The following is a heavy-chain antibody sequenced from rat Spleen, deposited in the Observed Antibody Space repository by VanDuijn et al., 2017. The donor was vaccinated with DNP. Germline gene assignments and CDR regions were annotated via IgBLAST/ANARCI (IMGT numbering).Heavy chain of an antibody. V-gene: IGHV3-3*01. D-gene: IGHD1-12*03. Sequence: EVQLQESGPGLVKPSQSLSLTCSVTGYSITSGYRWNWIRKIPGNKLEWLGYISTVGSTNYNPSLKSRISISRDTSKNQFFLHLNSVTTEDTATYYCARGNDGYYPNWYFDFWGPGTMVTVSS. CDR2: ISTVGST. J-gene: IGHJ1*01. CDR3: ARGNDGYYPNWYFDF. CDR1: GYSITSGYR.